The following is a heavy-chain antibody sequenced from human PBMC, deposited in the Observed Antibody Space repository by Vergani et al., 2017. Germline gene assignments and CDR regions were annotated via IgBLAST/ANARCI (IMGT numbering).Heavy chain of an antibody. Sequence: QVQLVESGGGVVQPGRSLRLSCAASGFTFSSYGMHWVRQAPGKGLEWVAVISYDGSNKYYADSVKGRFTISRDNSKNTLYLQMNSLRAEDTAVYYCAKDVGPYSGSFWSYYYYYMDVWGKGTTVTVSS. CDR3: AKDVGPYSGSFWSYYYYYMDV. D-gene: IGHD1-26*01. CDR1: GFTFSSYG. J-gene: IGHJ6*03. CDR2: ISYDGSNK. V-gene: IGHV3-30*18.